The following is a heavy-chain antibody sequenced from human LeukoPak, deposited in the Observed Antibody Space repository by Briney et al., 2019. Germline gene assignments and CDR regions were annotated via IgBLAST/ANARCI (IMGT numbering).Heavy chain of an antibody. J-gene: IGHJ6*02. CDR1: GGSISSSSYY. CDR2: IYYSGST. D-gene: IGHD2-2*01. Sequence: SETLSLTCTVSGGSISSSSYYWGWIRQPPGKGLEWIGSIYYSGSTNYNPSLKSRVTISVDTSKNQSSLKLSSVTAADTAVYYCARDRSVPAAIDPYYYYGMDVWGQGTTVTVSS. CDR3: ARDRSVPAAIDPYYYYGMDV. V-gene: IGHV4-39*07.